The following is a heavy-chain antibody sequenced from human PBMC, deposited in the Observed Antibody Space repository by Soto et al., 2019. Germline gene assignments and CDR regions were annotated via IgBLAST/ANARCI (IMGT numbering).Heavy chain of an antibody. J-gene: IGHJ6*02. Sequence: LRLSCRASGSDFRTYSMNWVRQAPGQGLEWIAYVSLDSDTIQYADSVKGRFTISRDDAENSLYLQMDSLRDEDTATYYCARLYYDYVWGQGTTVTVSS. CDR2: VSLDSDTI. CDR3: ARLYYDYV. V-gene: IGHV3-48*02. CDR1: GSDFRTYS. D-gene: IGHD3-3*01.